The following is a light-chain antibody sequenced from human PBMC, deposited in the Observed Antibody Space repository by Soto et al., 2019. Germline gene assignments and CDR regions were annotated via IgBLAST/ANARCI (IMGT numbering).Light chain of an antibody. J-gene: IGKJ1*01. V-gene: IGKV3D-15*01. CDR1: QSVSSN. Sequence: EIVMTQSPATLSVSPGEGAALSRRASQSVSSNFAWFQQKPGQAPRLLIYGASNRATGVPARFSGGGSGTDFTLTISSLEPEDFAVYYCQQHSNWPQTFGQGTKVDNK. CDR3: QQHSNWPQT. CDR2: GAS.